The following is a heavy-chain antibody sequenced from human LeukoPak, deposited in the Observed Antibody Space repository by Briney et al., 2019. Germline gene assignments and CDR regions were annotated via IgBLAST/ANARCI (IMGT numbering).Heavy chain of an antibody. J-gene: IGHJ4*02. D-gene: IGHD1-1*01. CDR3: ARAGFALAPHRGTPFDY. CDR2: IYYSGST. V-gene: IGHV4-59*12. CDR1: GVSISSYY. Sequence: PSETLSLTCTVSGVSISSYYWSWIRQPPGKGLEWIGYIYYSGSTNYNPSLKSRVTISVDTSKNQFSLKLNSVTAADTAVYYCARAGFALAPHRGTPFDYWGQGTLVTVSS.